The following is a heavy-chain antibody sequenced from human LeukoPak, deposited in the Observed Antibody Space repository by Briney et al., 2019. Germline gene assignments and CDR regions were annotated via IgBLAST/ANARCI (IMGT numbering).Heavy chain of an antibody. CDR1: GFTFSNAW. D-gene: IGHD3-10*01. V-gene: IGHV3-49*04. CDR3: TRVAELRVPRYFDL. CDR2: IRSKAYGGTT. J-gene: IGHJ2*01. Sequence: GGSLRLSCAASGFTFSNAWMSWVRQAPGKGLEWVGFIRSKAYGGTTEYAASVKGRFTISRDDSKSIAYLQMNSLKTEDTAVYYCTRVAELRVPRYFDLWGRGTLVTVSS.